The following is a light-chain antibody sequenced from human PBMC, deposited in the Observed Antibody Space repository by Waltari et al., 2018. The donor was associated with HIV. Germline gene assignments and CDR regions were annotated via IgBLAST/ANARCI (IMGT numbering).Light chain of an antibody. V-gene: IGLV2-14*03. CDR1: SNDVGGYNY. J-gene: IGLJ2*01. Sequence: QSALTQPASVSGSPGQSITISCTGTSNDVGGYNYVSWYQPHPGKAPKLVICDVNDRPSGVSNRFSGSKSGNTASLTISGLQAEDEADYYCSSYTSSNTLLFGGGTKLTVL. CDR2: DVN. CDR3: SSYTSSNTLL.